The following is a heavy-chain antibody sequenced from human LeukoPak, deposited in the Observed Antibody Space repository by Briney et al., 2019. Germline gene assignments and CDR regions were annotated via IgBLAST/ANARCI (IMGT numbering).Heavy chain of an antibody. Sequence: SETLSLTCSVSGGSISLSYYYWGWIRQPPGKALEWIGSVYYSGTTSYNPSLKSRVTISVDMSKNHFSLRLSSVTAADTAVYYCARVGLDYSNSPYYYYMDVWGKGTTVTVSS. D-gene: IGHD4-11*01. CDR1: GGSISLSYYY. CDR3: ARVGLDYSNSPYYYYMDV. V-gene: IGHV4-39*07. CDR2: VYYSGTT. J-gene: IGHJ6*03.